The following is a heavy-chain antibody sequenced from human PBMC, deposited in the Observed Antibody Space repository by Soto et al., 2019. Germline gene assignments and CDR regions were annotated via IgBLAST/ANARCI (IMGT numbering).Heavy chain of an antibody. Sequence: QVQLVESGGGVVQPGRSLRLSCAASGFPFTSYGMHWFREGPDKGLEWVAIISYDGSDKYYADSVKGRFTISRDNSKNTLYLQRNSLRPEDTALYYCVGGQYYFDYRGQGTLVIVSS. CDR1: GFPFTSYG. CDR2: ISYDGSDK. CDR3: VGGQYYFDY. J-gene: IGHJ4*02. V-gene: IGHV3-30*03. D-gene: IGHD3-10*01.